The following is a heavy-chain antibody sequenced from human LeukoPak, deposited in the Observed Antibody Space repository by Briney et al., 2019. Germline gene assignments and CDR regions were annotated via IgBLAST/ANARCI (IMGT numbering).Heavy chain of an antibody. CDR2: IYNGVNT. CDR1: GASVSSASY. CDR3: ARHYGP. Sequence: SETLSLTCTVSGASVSSASYWSWIRQPPGKGVEWIAHIYNGVNTNYNPSLKSRVTISVDTSKNQFSLKLNSVTATDTAVYYCARHYGPWGQGTLVTVSS. J-gene: IGHJ4*02. V-gene: IGHV4-61*01. D-gene: IGHD3-16*01.